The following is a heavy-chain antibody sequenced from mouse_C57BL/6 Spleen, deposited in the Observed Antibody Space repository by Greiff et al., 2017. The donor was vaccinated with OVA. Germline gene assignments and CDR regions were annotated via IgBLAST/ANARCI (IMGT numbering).Heavy chain of an antibody. Sequence: EVHLVESGGGLVQPGGSMKLSCVASGFTFSNYWMNWVRQSPEKGLEWVAQIRLKSDNYATHYAESVKGRFTISRDDSKSSVYLQMNNLRAEDTGIYYCTYSKGAYFDVWGTGTTVTVSS. D-gene: IGHD2-5*01. J-gene: IGHJ1*03. CDR3: TYSKGAYFDV. CDR1: GFTFSNYW. V-gene: IGHV6-3*01. CDR2: IRLKSDNYAT.